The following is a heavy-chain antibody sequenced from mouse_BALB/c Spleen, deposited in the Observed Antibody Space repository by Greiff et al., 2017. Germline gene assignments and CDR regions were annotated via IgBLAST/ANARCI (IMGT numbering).Heavy chain of an antibody. V-gene: IGHV1-63*02. CDR2: IYPGGGYT. J-gene: IGHJ3*01. CDR3: GGYYGSRKDWFAY. D-gene: IGHD1-1*01. Sequence: QVQLQQSGAELVRPGTSVKISCKASGYTFTNYWLGWVKQRPGHGLEWIGDIYPGGGYTNYNEKFKGKATLTADTSSSTAYMQLSSLTSEDSAVYVCGGYYGSRKDWFAYWGQGTLVTVSA. CDR1: GYTFTNYW.